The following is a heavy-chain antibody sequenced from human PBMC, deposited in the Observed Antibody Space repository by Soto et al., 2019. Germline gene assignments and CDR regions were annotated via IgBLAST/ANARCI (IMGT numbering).Heavy chain of an antibody. J-gene: IGHJ4*02. Sequence: LETLSLTCTVSGGSISSYYWSWIRQPPGKGLEWIGYIYYSGSTNYNPSLKSRVTISVDTSKNQFSLKLSSVTAADTAVYYCARVAPPEMATTRGVLDYWGQGTLVTVSS. CDR2: IYYSGST. V-gene: IGHV4-59*01. CDR1: GGSISSYY. D-gene: IGHD5-12*01. CDR3: ARVAPPEMATTRGVLDY.